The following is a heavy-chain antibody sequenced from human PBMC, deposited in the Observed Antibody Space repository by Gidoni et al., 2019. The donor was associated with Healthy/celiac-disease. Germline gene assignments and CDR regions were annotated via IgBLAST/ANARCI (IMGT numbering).Heavy chain of an antibody. V-gene: IGHV5-51*01. CDR3: ARRGSMVRGAFDY. J-gene: IGHJ4*02. Sequence: EVQLVQSGAVVKMPGGSLMISCKGSGYSFTSSCVGWFRQMTGKGLEWMVSIYPGDSDTRYSPSFQGQVTISADKSISTAYLQWSSLKASDTAMYYCARRGSMVRGAFDYWGQGTLVTVSS. D-gene: IGHD3-10*01. CDR1: GYSFTSSC. CDR2: IYPGDSDT.